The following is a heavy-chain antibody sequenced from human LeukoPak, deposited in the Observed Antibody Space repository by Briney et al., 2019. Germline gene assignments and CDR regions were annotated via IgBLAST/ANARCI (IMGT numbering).Heavy chain of an antibody. D-gene: IGHD5-12*01. V-gene: IGHV4-34*01. CDR2: INHSGST. J-gene: IGHJ6*02. CDR3: ARVRYIVATIANPRDGMDV. Sequence: SETLSLTCAVYGGSFSGYYWSWIRQPRGKGLEWIGEINHSGSTNYNPSLKSRVTISVDTSKNQFSLKLSSVTAADTAVYHCARVRYIVATIANPRDGMDVWGQGTTVTVSS. CDR1: GGSFSGYY.